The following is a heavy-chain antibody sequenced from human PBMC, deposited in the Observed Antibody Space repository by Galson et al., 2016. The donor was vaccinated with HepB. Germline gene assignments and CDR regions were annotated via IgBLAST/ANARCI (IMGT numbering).Heavy chain of an antibody. V-gene: IGHV3-48*02. CDR2: ISGTGSTI. CDR1: GFTFSDYS. D-gene: IGHD2-15*01. Sequence: SLRLSCAASGFTFSDYSMNWVRQAPGKGLEWLSYISGTGSTIYSADSVKGRFSISRDNAHKSIYLQMNSLRDEDTAEYYCARSGCSGGSCTAGVYYYGMDVWGQGTTVTVSS. J-gene: IGHJ6*02. CDR3: ARSGCSGGSCTAGVYYYGMDV.